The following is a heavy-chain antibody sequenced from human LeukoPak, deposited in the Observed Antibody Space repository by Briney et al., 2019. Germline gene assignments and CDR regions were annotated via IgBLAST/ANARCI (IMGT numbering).Heavy chain of an antibody. CDR1: GGSISSYY. V-gene: IGHV4-4*07. CDR2: IYTSGST. CDR3: ARVTPSIAATECPDY. Sequence: SETLSLTCTVSGGSISSYYWSWIRQPAGKGLEWIGRIYTSGSTNYNPSLKSRVTMSVDTSKNQFSLKLSSVTAADTAVYYCARVTPSIAATECPDYWGQGTLVTVSS. J-gene: IGHJ4*02. D-gene: IGHD6-13*01.